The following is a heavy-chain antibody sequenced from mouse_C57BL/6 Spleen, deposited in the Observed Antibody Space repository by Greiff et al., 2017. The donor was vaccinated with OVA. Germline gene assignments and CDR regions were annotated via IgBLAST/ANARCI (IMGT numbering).Heavy chain of an antibody. D-gene: IGHD4-1*01. V-gene: IGHV5-6*02. CDR2: ISSGGSYT. Sequence: EVKLQESGGDLVKPGGSLKLSCAASGFTFSSYGMSWVRQTPDKRLEWVATISSGGSYTYYPDSVKGRFTISRDNAKNTLYLQMSSLKSEDTAMYYCARRGTGTDYFDYWGQGTTLTVSS. J-gene: IGHJ2*01. CDR3: ARRGTGTDYFDY. CDR1: GFTFSSYG.